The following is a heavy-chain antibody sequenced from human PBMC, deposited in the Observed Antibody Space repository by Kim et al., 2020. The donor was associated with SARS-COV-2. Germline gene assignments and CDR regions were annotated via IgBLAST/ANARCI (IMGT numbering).Heavy chain of an antibody. D-gene: IGHD2-15*01. V-gene: IGHV1-69*01. Sequence: AQKFQGRVTITAAESTSTAYMELSRLRSEDAAVYYCARVVVNDYYYGMDVWGQGTTVTVSS. J-gene: IGHJ6*02. CDR3: ARVVVNDYYYGMDV.